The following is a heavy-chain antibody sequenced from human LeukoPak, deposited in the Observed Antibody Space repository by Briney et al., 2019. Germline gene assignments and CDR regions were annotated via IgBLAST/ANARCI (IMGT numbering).Heavy chain of an antibody. V-gene: IGHV3-23*01. Sequence: GGSLRLSCSASGFTFSSYAMSWVRQAPGKGLEWVSSISLRGADANYADSGKGRFTISRDDSKNALYLQMSSLRAEDTAVYFCARRGCYGGNCYPCDYWGQGTLVTVSS. J-gene: IGHJ4*02. D-gene: IGHD2-21*02. CDR3: ARRGCYGGNCYPCDY. CDR2: ISLRGADA. CDR1: GFTFSSYA.